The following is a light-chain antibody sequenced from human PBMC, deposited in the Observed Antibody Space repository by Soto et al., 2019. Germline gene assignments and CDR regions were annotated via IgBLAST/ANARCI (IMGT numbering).Light chain of an antibody. V-gene: IGKV1-39*01. CDR3: QQSYRTHPET. J-gene: IGKJ2*01. Sequence: IQMTQSPSSLSASIGDRVTITCRASQSIATFLNWYQQKPGEAPKLLIYAASTLQSGVPSRFSGSRSGTDFTLTISGLQPEDFATYYCQQSYRTHPETFGQGTQLEIK. CDR1: QSIATF. CDR2: AAS.